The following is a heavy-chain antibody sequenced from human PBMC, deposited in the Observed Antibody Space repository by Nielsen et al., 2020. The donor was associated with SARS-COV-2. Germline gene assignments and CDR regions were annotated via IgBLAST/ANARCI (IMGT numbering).Heavy chain of an antibody. D-gene: IGHD3-10*01. V-gene: IGHV3-23*01. CDR2: SSGSAGDT. J-gene: IGHJ4*02. Sequence: GASLSLSCAASGFTFSSYATSCVRLAPGKGLGWDSTSSGSAGDTYYADSVKGRFTIPRDNSKNTLFLQVSSLRAEDTAVYYCAVQEEGYNAPYDHWGQGSVVIVSS. CDR1: GFTFSSYA. CDR3: AVQEEGYNAPYDH.